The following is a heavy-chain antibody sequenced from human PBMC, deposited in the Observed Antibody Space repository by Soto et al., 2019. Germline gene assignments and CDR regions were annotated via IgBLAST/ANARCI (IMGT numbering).Heavy chain of an antibody. Sequence: GGSLRLSCAASGFTFSSYVMSWVRQAPGKGLEWVSAISGSGGNTYYADSVKGRFTISRDNAKNSLFLQMNSLRAEDTAVYYCATLTYCSSASCPNYYYVMDVWGQGTTVTVSS. D-gene: IGHD2-2*01. J-gene: IGHJ6*02. CDR3: ATLTYCSSASCPNYYYVMDV. CDR2: ISGSGGNT. CDR1: GFTFSSYV. V-gene: IGHV3-21*06.